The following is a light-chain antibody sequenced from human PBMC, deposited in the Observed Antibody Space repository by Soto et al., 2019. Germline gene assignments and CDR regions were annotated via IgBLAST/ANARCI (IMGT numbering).Light chain of an antibody. J-gene: IGLJ1*01. CDR2: EVS. V-gene: IGLV2-14*01. CDR1: SSDVGGYNY. CDR3: SSYTRSTTYV. Sequence: QSALTQPASVSGSPGQSITISCTGTSSDVGGYNYVSWFQQHPGKAPKLIIYEVSYRPSGVSNRFSGSKSGNTASLTISGLQAEDEADYYCSSYTRSTTYVFGTGTKLTVL.